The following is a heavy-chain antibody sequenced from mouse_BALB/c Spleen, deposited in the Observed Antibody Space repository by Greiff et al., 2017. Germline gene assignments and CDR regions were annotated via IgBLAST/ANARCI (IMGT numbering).Heavy chain of an antibody. Sequence: EVQGVESGGGLVKPGGSLKLSCAASGFTFSSYAMSWVRQTPEKRLEWVATISSGGSYTYYPDSVKGRFTISRDNAKNTLYLQMSSLRSEDTAMYYCASLGNYDAMDYWGQGTSVTVSS. J-gene: IGHJ4*01. CDR2: ISSGGSYT. V-gene: IGHV5-9-3*01. D-gene: IGHD2-1*01. CDR1: GFTFSSYA. CDR3: ASLGNYDAMDY.